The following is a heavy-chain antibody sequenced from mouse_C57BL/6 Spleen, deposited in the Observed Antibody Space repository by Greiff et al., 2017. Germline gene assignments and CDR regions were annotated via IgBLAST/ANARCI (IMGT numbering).Heavy chain of an antibody. Sequence: QVQLQQSGAELARPGASVKLSCKASGYTFTSYGISWVKQRTGQGLEWIGVIYPRSGNTYYNEKFKGKATLTADKSSSTAYMELRSLTSEDSAVYFYARRGGLYDGYPAWFADWGQGTLVTVSA. CDR2: IYPRSGNT. D-gene: IGHD2-3*01. V-gene: IGHV1-81*01. CDR1: GYTFTSYG. J-gene: IGHJ3*01. CDR3: ARRGGLYDGYPAWFAD.